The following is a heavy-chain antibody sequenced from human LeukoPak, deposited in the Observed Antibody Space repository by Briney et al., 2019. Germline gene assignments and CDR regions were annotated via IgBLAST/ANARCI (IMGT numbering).Heavy chain of an antibody. CDR3: ARDKASLQSENWFDP. CDR2: INHSGST. D-gene: IGHD3-10*01. J-gene: IGHJ5*02. V-gene: IGHV4-34*01. Sequence: PSETLSLTCAVYGGPFSDYYWSWIRQPPGKGLEWIGKINHSGSTNYSPSLKSRVTISIDTSKNQFSLRLSSVTAADTAVYYCARDKASLQSENWFDPWGQGTLVTVSS. CDR1: GGPFSDYY.